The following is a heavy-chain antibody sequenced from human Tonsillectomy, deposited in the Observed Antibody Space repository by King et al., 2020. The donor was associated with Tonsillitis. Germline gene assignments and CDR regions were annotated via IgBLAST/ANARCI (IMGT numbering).Heavy chain of an antibody. J-gene: IGHJ4*02. Sequence: VQLVESGGGLVQPGGSLRLSCAASGFTFSSYWMSWVRQAPGKGLEGVAKIKQDGREKYYVDSVKGRFTISRDNAKNSLDLQMNSLRAEDTAVYYCARVERCCSIYYWGQGTLVTVSS. CDR2: IKQDGREK. CDR3: ARVERCCSIYY. D-gene: IGHD2-2*01. V-gene: IGHV3-7*01. CDR1: GFTFSSYW.